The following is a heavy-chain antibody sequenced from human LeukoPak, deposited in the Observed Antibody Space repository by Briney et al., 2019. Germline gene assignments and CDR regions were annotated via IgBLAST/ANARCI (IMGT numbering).Heavy chain of an antibody. CDR3: ARSRFGARKYYFDY. Sequence: PSQTLSLTCTVSGGSISSGGYYWSWIRQPPGKGLEWIGYIYHSGSTYYNPSLKSRVTISVDRSKNQFSLKLSSVTAADTAVYYCARSRFGARKYYFDYWGQGTLVTVSS. J-gene: IGHJ4*02. CDR1: GGSISSGGYY. D-gene: IGHD3-10*01. CDR2: IYHSGST. V-gene: IGHV4-30-2*01.